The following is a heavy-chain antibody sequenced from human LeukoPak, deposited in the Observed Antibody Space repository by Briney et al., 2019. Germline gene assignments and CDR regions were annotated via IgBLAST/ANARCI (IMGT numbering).Heavy chain of an antibody. CDR3: ARASDGYNSLFDY. CDR2: IIPIFGTA. J-gene: IGHJ4*02. Sequence: SVKVSCKASGYTFTGYYMHWVRQAPGQGLGWMGGIIPIFGTANYAQKFQGRVTITADKSTSTAYMELSSLRSEDTAVYYCARASDGYNSLFDYWGQGTLVTVSS. D-gene: IGHD5-24*01. V-gene: IGHV1-69*06. CDR1: GYTFTGYY.